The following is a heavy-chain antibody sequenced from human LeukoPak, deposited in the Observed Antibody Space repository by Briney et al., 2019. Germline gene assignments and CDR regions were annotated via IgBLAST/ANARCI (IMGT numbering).Heavy chain of an antibody. CDR1: GFTFSSYG. D-gene: IGHD6-13*01. J-gene: IGHJ4*02. V-gene: IGHV3-30*02. CDR2: IWYDGSNK. CDR3: AKTAAGSSYYFDY. Sequence: GGSLRLSCAASGFTFSSYGMHWVRQAPGKGLEWVAVIWYDGSNKYYADSVKGRFTNSGDNSKNTLYLQMNSLRVEDRAVYFCAKTAAGSSYYFDYWGQGTLVTVSS.